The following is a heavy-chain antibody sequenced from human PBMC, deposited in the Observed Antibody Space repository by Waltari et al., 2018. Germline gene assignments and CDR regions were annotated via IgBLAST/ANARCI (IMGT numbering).Heavy chain of an antibody. D-gene: IGHD2-2*03. CDR2: IYHAGGT. CDR3: SRQVLGYCTSAACRRLES. V-gene: IGHV4-38-2*01. Sequence: QVQLQESGPGLVKPSETLSLTCDVSGYSINSGYYWGWIRQSPGKGLEWIATIYHAGGTCYDPSLKSRVTISMDTSKNQFSLKLNSVTAADTAVYFCSRQVLGYCTSAACRRLESWGQGTLVTVSS. CDR1: GYSINSGYY. J-gene: IGHJ4*02.